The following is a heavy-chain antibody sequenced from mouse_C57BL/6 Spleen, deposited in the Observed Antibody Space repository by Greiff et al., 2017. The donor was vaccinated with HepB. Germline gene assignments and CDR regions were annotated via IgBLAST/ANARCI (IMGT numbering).Heavy chain of an antibody. CDR3: ARVGDYRNYGFAY. V-gene: IGHV1-80*01. Sequence: LVESGAELVKPGASVKISCKASGYAFSSYWMNWVKQRPGKGLEWIGQIYPGDGDTNYNGKFKGKATLTADKSSSTAYMQLSSLTSEDSAVYFCARVGDYRNYGFAYWGQGTLVTVSA. J-gene: IGHJ3*01. D-gene: IGHD2-5*01. CDR2: IYPGDGDT. CDR1: GYAFSSYW.